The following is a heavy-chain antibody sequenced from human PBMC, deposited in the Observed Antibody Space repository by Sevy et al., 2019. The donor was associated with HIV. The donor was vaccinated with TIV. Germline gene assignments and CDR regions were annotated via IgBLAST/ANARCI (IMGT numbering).Heavy chain of an antibody. CDR3: ARESLAVAGIGYYFHS. D-gene: IGHD6-19*01. CDR2: VWYDGTNK. J-gene: IGHJ4*02. CDR1: GFSFNGYG. Sequence: GGSLRLSCAASGFSFNGYGMHWVRQAPGKGLEWLAVVWYDGTNKEYADSVKDRFTISRDNSENTLYLQMNSLRAEDTAVYYCARESLAVAGIGYYFHSWGQGTLVTVSS. V-gene: IGHV3-33*01.